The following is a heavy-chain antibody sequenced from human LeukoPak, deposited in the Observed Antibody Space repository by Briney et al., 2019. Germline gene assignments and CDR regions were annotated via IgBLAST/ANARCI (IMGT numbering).Heavy chain of an antibody. CDR2: ISGSGGST. CDR1: GFTFSSYA. V-gene: IGHV3-23*01. Sequence: GGSLRLSCAASGFTFSSYAMSWVRQAPGKGLEWVSAISGSGGSTYYADSVKGRFTISRDNAKNALYLQMSSLRAEDTAIYYCARRYFDYWGQGTLVTVSS. J-gene: IGHJ4*02. CDR3: ARRYFDY.